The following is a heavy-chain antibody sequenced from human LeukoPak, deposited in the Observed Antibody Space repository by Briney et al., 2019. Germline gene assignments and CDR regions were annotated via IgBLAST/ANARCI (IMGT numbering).Heavy chain of an antibody. CDR1: GFTFSSYS. CDR2: ISSSSSTI. CDR3: ARGGSYYYFDY. D-gene: IGHD1-26*01. J-gene: IGHJ4*02. V-gene: IGHV3-48*04. Sequence: AGGSRRLSCAASGFTFSSYSMNWVRQAPGKGLEWVSYISSSSSTIYYADSVKGRFTISRDNAKNSLYLQMNSLRAEDTAVYYCARGGSYYYFDYWGQGTLVTVSS.